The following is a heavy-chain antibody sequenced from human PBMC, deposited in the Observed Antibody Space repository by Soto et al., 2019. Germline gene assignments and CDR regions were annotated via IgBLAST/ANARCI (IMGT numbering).Heavy chain of an antibody. J-gene: IGHJ3*02. Sequence: ASVKVSCKASGYTFTSSDINWVRQATGQGLEWMGWMNPNSGNTGYAQKFQGRVTMTRNTSISTAYMELSSLRSEDTAVYYCATSRVSSGWFHDAFDIWGQGTMVTV. CDR3: ATSRVSSGWFHDAFDI. CDR1: GYTFTSSD. D-gene: IGHD6-19*01. CDR2: MNPNSGNT. V-gene: IGHV1-8*01.